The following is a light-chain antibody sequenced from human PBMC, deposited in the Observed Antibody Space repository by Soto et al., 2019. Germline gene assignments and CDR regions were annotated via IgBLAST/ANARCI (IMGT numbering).Light chain of an antibody. J-gene: IGLJ1*01. Sequence: HSALTQPASVSGSPGRSITISCTGTSSDVGGYNYVAWYQQHPGKAPKLMIYDVSNRPSGVSNRFSGSKSGNTASLTISGRQAEDEADYYCSSYTSSSTYVFGTGTKVTV. CDR1: SSDVGGYNY. CDR3: SSYTSSSTYV. CDR2: DVS. V-gene: IGLV2-14*01.